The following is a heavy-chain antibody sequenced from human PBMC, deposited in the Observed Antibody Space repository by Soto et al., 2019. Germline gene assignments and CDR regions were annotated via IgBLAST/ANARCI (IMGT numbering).Heavy chain of an antibody. Sequence: QVQLMQSGAEVKKPGSSVKVSCKASGGSFPSDTISWVRQAPGQGLEWLGGIVPVFGTPNPAQKFQGRVTISADGSTTTASRELTSLRPEYTAVNYCTRPTSGYYHAGVDIWGPGTLVTVSS. CDR2: IVPVFGTP. J-gene: IGHJ3*02. V-gene: IGHV1-69*01. D-gene: IGHD3-22*01. CDR1: GGSFPSDT. CDR3: TRPTSGYYHAGVDI.